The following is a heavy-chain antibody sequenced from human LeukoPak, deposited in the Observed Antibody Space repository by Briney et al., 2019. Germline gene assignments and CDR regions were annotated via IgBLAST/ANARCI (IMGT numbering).Heavy chain of an antibody. CDR3: ARMGKGTLDY. J-gene: IGHJ4*02. Sequence: GGSLRLSCAASGFTFSSDAVSWVRQAPGKGLEWVSAITGSGTGTYYADSVKGRFTISRDDSKNTLYLQMNSLRAEDTAVYYCARMGKGTLDYWGQGTLVTVSS. V-gene: IGHV3-23*01. CDR1: GFTFSSDA. D-gene: IGHD1-1*01. CDR2: ITGSGTGT.